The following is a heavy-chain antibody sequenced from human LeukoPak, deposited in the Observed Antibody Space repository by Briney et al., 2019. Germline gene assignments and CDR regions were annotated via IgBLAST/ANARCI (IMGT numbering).Heavy chain of an antibody. CDR1: GGSISSSNYY. CDR3: ARLPYYYGSVSYYFDY. D-gene: IGHD3-10*01. Sequence: PSQTLSLTCSVSGGSISSSNYYWSWIRQPAGKGLEWIGEINHSGSTNYNPSLKSRVTISVDTSKNQFSLKLSSVTAADTAVYYCARLPYYYGSVSYYFDYWGQGTLVTVSS. V-gene: IGHV4-61*09. J-gene: IGHJ4*02. CDR2: INHSGST.